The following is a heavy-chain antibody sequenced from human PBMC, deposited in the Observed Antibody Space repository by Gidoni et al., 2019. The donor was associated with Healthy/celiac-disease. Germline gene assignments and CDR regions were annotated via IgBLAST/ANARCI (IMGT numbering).Heavy chain of an antibody. CDR3: ARGWFGSYEDY. V-gene: IGHV3-21*01. CDR1: GFTFSSYS. J-gene: IGHJ4*02. CDR2: ISSSSSYI. D-gene: IGHD3-10*01. Sequence: VQLVDSGGGLVKPGWSLRLSCVASGFTFSSYSMNWVRQAPGKGLEWVSSISSSSSYIYYADSVKGRFTISRDNAKNSLYLQMNSLRAEDTAVYYCARGWFGSYEDYWGQGTLVTVSS.